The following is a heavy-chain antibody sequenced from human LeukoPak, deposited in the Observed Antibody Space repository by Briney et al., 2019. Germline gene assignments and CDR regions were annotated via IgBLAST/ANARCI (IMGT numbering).Heavy chain of an antibody. J-gene: IGHJ4*02. Sequence: PSETLPLTCAVSVGSISSNNWWSWVRPPPGKGLEWIGEIYHSGSTNYNPSLNSRVTISVDKSKKQLSLKLRSVSAAETAVDYCATNSIGYCSGGSCYQVSDYWGQGTLVTVSS. D-gene: IGHD2-15*01. CDR2: IYHSGST. CDR1: VGSISSNNW. V-gene: IGHV4-4*02. CDR3: ATNSIGYCSGGSCYQVSDY.